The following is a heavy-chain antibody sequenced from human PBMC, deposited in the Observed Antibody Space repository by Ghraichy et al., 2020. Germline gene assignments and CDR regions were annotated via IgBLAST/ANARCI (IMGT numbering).Heavy chain of an antibody. Sequence: GGSLRLSCAASGFTVSSNYMSWVRQAPGKGLEWVSVIYSGGSTYYSDSVKGRFTISRDNSKNTLYLQMNSLRAEDTAVYYCARGWGSSWYYYFDYWGQGTRVPISS. J-gene: IGHJ4*02. CDR3: ARGWGSSWYYYFDY. CDR2: IYSGGST. V-gene: IGHV3-66*02. CDR1: GFTVSSNY. D-gene: IGHD6-13*01.